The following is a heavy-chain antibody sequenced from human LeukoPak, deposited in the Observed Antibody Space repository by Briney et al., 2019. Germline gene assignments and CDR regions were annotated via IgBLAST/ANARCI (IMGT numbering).Heavy chain of an antibody. CDR1: GFSFSSYS. CDR3: ARPEHLGTAITDAFDL. CDR2: IDVSSGDT. Sequence: PGGSLRLSCAASGFSFSSYSMNWVRQAPGKGLEWVSSIDVSSGDTYYADSVKGRFAISRDNARNSLYLQMHSLRAEDSAVYFCARPEHLGTAITDAFDLWGLGTMVTVSS. J-gene: IGHJ3*01. V-gene: IGHV3-21*01. D-gene: IGHD1-14*01.